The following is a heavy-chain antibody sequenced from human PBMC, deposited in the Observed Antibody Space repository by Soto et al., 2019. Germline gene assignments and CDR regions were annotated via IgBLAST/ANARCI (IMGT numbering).Heavy chain of an antibody. Sequence: SETLSLTCTVSGGSISSGGYYWSWIRQHPGKGLEWIGYIYYSGSTYYNPSLKSRVTISVDTSKNQFSLKLSSVTAADTAVYYCARGFYTMVRGVIITLNMFDPWGQGTLVTVSS. CDR3: ARGFYTMVRGVIITLNMFDP. CDR1: GGSISSGGYY. J-gene: IGHJ5*02. V-gene: IGHV4-31*03. D-gene: IGHD3-10*01. CDR2: IYYSGST.